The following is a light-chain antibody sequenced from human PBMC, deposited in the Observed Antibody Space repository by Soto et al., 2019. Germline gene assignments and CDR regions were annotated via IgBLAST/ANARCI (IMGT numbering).Light chain of an antibody. CDR3: QQYHDSPMNT. Sequence: VLPQSPDTLSQSPGDRATLSCRASQSVRSTFLAWYQQKPGQAPRLLIYGASNRAAGIPERFSGSASGTEFTLTISRLEPDDSAVYYCQQYHDSPMNTFGQGTKLQIK. V-gene: IGKV3-20*01. CDR1: QSVRSTF. CDR2: GAS. J-gene: IGKJ2*01.